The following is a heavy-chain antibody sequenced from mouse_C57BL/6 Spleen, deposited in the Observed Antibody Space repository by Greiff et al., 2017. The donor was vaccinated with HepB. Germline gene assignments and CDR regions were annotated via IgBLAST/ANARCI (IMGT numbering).Heavy chain of an antibody. CDR2: IYPGNSDT. D-gene: IGHD1-1*01. CDR3: TRRYYGSRYWYFDV. CDR1: GYTFTSYW. V-gene: IGHV1-5*01. Sequence: VQLKQSGTVLARPGASVKMSCKTSGYTFTSYWMHWVKQRPGQGLEWIGAIYPGNSDTSYNQKFKGKAKLTAVTSASTAYKELSSLTNEDSAVYYCTRRYYGSRYWYFDVWGTGTTVTVSS. J-gene: IGHJ1*03.